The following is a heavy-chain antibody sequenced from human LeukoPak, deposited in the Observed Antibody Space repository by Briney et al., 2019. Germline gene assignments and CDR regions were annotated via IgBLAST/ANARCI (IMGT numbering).Heavy chain of an antibody. CDR3: VTEYWYRSDY. CDR2: TDREGSDRGK. V-gene: IGHV3-7*01. CDR1: GFYFKSYN. Sequence: GGSLELSCAASGFYFKSYNMAWVRQAPGKGLEWVATTDREGSDRGKEYTASVRGRFTISRDNGKNSVHLYMSNLGADDTAVYFCVTEYWYRSDYWGQGILVTVSS. J-gene: IGHJ4*02. D-gene: IGHD1-14*01.